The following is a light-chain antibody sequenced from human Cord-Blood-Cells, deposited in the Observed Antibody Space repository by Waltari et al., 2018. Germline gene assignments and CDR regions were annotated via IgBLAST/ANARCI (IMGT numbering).Light chain of an antibody. CDR2: GAS. CDR3: QQYNNWTYT. V-gene: IGKV3-15*01. J-gene: IGKJ2*01. Sequence: EIVMTQSPATLSVSPGERATLSCRASQSVSSNLAWYQQKPGQAPRLLIYGASTRATSIPARFSGSGSGTEFTLIISSLQSEDFAVYYCQQYNNWTYTFGQGTKLEIK. CDR1: QSVSSN.